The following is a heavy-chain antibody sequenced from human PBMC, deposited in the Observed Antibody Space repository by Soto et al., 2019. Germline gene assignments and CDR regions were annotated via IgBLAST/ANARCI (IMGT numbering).Heavy chain of an antibody. J-gene: IGHJ2*01. CDR2: IYYSGST. CDR3: ARGIVVVPAATKNWYFDL. D-gene: IGHD2-2*01. CDR1: GGSISSGGYY. V-gene: IGHV4-31*03. Sequence: QVQLQESGPGLVKPSQTLSLTCTVSGGSISSGGYYWSWIRQHPGKGLEWIGYIYYSGSTYYNPSLKSRVTISLDTSKNQFSLKLSSVTAADTAVYYCARGIVVVPAATKNWYFDLWGRGTLVTVSS.